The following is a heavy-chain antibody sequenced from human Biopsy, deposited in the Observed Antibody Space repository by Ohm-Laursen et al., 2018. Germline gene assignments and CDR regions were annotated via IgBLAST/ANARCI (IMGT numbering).Heavy chain of an antibody. J-gene: IGHJ3*02. CDR2: ISYSGGT. V-gene: IGHV4-59*08. D-gene: IGHD6-19*01. CDR3: AKHGSGWTGDDALHI. Sequence: TLSLTCTVSGGSISGSSWSWIRQAPGRGLEWVGYISYSGGTSNNPSLKSRITISVDTSKNQISLKVPSVTAADTAVYYCAKHGSGWTGDDALHIWGQGTMVTVSS. CDR1: GGSISGSS.